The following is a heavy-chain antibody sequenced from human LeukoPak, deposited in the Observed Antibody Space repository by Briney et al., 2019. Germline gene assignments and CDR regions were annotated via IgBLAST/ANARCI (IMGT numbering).Heavy chain of an antibody. Sequence: SQTLSLTCAISGDSVSSNSAAWNWIRQSPSRGLEWLGRTYYRSKWYNDYAVSVKSRITINPDTSKNQFSLQLNSVTPEDTAVYYCARALGDSSGYYYGAAFDIWGQGTMVTVPS. CDR2: TYYRSKWYN. D-gene: IGHD3-22*01. CDR1: GDSVSSNSAA. CDR3: ARALGDSSGYYYGAAFDI. J-gene: IGHJ3*02. V-gene: IGHV6-1*01.